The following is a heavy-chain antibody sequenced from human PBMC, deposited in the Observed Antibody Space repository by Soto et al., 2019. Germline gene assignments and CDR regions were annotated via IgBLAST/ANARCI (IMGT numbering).Heavy chain of an antibody. CDR2: IYYSGST. CDR3: ATNYAYYYYYGMDV. J-gene: IGHJ6*02. V-gene: IGHV4-39*01. Sequence: PSETLSLTCTVSGGSISSSSYYWGWIRQPPWKGLEWIGSIYYSGSTYYNPSLKSRVTISVDTSKNQFSLKLSSVTAADTAVYYCATNYAYYYYYGMDVWGQGXTVTV. CDR1: GGSISSSSYY. D-gene: IGHD4-4*01.